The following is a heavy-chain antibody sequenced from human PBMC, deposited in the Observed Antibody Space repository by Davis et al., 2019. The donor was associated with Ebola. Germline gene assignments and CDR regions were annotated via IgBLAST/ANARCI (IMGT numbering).Heavy chain of an antibody. D-gene: IGHD1-26*01. Sequence: PGGSLRLSCAASGFTFSNYGMHWVRQAPGKGLEWVAIIWFDGSNKYYADSVKGRFTISRDNSKNTLFLQMNNLRAEDTAVYYCAKDGSGSLDYWGQGTLVTVSS. CDR1: GFTFSNYG. V-gene: IGHV3-33*06. CDR2: IWFDGSNK. J-gene: IGHJ4*02. CDR3: AKDGSGSLDY.